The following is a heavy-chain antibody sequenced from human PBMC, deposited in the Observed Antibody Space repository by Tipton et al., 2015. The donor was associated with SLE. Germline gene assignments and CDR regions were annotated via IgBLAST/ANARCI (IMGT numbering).Heavy chain of an antibody. CDR2: INHSGST. CDR1: GGSFSGYY. V-gene: IGHV4-34*01. J-gene: IGHJ4*02. CDR3: ARPAGYSSSWYYY. Sequence: TLSLTCAVYGGSFSGYYWSWIRQPPGKGLEWTGEINHSGSTNYNPSLKSRVTISVDTSKNQFSLKLSSVTAADTAVYYCARPAGYSSSWYYYWGQGTLVTVSS. D-gene: IGHD6-13*01.